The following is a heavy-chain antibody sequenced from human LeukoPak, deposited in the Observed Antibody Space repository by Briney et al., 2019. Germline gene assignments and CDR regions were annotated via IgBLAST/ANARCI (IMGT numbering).Heavy chain of an antibody. CDR1: GFTFSSDW. D-gene: IGHD3-10*01. J-gene: IGHJ4*02. V-gene: IGHV3-7*03. Sequence: GGSLRLSCAASGFTFSSDWMSWVRQAPGKGLEWVANIKQDGSEKYYVDSVKGRFTISRDNAKNSLYLQMNSLRAEDTAVYYCARVKYYYGSGSDYFDYWGQGTLVTVSS. CDR3: ARVKYYYGSGSDYFDY. CDR2: IKQDGSEK.